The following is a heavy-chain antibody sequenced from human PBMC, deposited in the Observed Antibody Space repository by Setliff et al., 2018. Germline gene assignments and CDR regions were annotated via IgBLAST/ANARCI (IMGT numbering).Heavy chain of an antibody. CDR2: IRASARTT. J-gene: IGHJ3*02. D-gene: IGHD6-19*01. CDR3: AKDVSPPGTNGWHPDVLDI. Sequence: GGSLRLSCAASRFTFSNYAMSWVRQAPGKGLEWVSAIRASARTTYSADTVKGRFTISRDNSNNTLSLQMNSQRAEDTAVYYCAKDVSPPGTNGWHPDVLDIWGQGTMVTVSS. V-gene: IGHV3-23*01. CDR1: RFTFSNYA.